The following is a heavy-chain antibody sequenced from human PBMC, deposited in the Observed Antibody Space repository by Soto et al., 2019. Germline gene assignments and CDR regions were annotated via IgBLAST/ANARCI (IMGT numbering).Heavy chain of an antibody. V-gene: IGHV4-30-2*01. CDR2: IYHSGST. CDR1: GSSISSGGYS. CDR3: ARGVPAVNYY. D-gene: IGHD1-20*01. Sequence: SETLSLTCAVSGSSISSGGYSWSWTRQPPGKGLEWIGYIYHSGSTYYNPSLKSRVTISVDRSKNQFSLKLSSVPAADTAVYYCARGVPAVNYYWGQGTLVTVSS. J-gene: IGHJ4*02.